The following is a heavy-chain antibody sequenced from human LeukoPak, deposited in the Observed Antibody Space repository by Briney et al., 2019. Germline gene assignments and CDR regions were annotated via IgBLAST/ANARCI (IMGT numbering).Heavy chain of an antibody. CDR1: GYTFTGYY. V-gene: IGHV1-2*02. J-gene: IGHJ6*02. D-gene: IGHD6-13*01. Sequence: ASVKVSCKASGYTFTGYYMHWVRQAPGQGLEWMGWINPNSGGTNYAQKFQGGVTMTRDTSISTAYMELSRLRSDDTAVYYCARDQGAGTDRFWMNYYYGMDVWGQGTTVTVSS. CDR3: ARDQGAGTDRFWMNYYYGMDV. CDR2: INPNSGGT.